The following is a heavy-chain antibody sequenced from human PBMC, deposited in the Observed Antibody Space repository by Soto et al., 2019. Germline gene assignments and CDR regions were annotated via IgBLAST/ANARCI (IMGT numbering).Heavy chain of an antibody. CDR2: ISYDGSNK. Sequence: GGSLRLSCAASGFTFSSYAMHWVRQAPGKGLEWVAVISYDGSNKYYADSVKGRFTISRDNSKNTLYLQMNSLRAEDTAVYYCARALVNWPFGQQLSWGYYYYYGMDVWGQGTTVTVSS. CDR3: ARALVNWPFGQQLSWGYYYYYGMDV. V-gene: IGHV3-30-3*01. D-gene: IGHD6-13*01. J-gene: IGHJ6*02. CDR1: GFTFSSYA.